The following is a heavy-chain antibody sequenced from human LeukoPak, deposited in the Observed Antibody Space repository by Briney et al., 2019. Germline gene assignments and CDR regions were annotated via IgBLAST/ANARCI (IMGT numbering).Heavy chain of an antibody. CDR2: IYYSGST. Sequence: NPSETLSLTCTVSGVSISSYYWSWLRQPPGKGLEWLGYIYYSGSTNYNPSLKSRVTISVDTSKNQFALKLSSVTAADTAVYYCARVVPAAMASDYWGQGTLVTVSS. D-gene: IGHD2-2*01. CDR1: GVSISSYY. CDR3: ARVVPAAMASDY. J-gene: IGHJ4*02. V-gene: IGHV4-59*01.